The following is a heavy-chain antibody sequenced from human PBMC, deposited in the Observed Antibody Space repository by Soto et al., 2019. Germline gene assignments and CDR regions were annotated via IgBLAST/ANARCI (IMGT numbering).Heavy chain of an antibody. CDR2: ISDNGGAT. Sequence: EVHLLESGGGLVQPGGSRRLSCAASGFAFSNYAMTWVRQAPGKGLEWVSAISDNGGATFYADSVKGRFTISRDNSKNTLDLQMNSLRVDDTAVYYCAKRTDNCDHGGPLDYWGQGTLVTVSS. J-gene: IGHJ4*02. V-gene: IGHV3-23*01. CDR3: AKRTDNCDHGGPLDY. CDR1: GFAFSNYA. D-gene: IGHD1-20*01.